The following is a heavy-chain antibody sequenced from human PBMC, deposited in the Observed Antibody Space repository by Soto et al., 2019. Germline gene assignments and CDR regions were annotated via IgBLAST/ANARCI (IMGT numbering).Heavy chain of an antibody. Sequence: EVQLLESGGGLVQPGGSLRLSCAASGFTFSSYAMSWVRQAPGKGLEWVSAISGSGGSTYYADSVKGRFTISRDNSKNTLHLQMKSLRAEETAVYYCAETPLRSPYYYMDVWGKGTTVTVSS. CDR2: ISGSGGST. J-gene: IGHJ6*03. D-gene: IGHD5-12*01. V-gene: IGHV3-23*01. CDR3: AETPLRSPYYYMDV. CDR1: GFTFSSYA.